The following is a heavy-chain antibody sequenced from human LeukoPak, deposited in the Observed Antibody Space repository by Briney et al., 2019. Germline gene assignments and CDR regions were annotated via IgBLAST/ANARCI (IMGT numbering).Heavy chain of an antibody. CDR3: ARCGLLRAFDI. CDR1: GYSISSGYY. D-gene: IGHD3-10*01. J-gene: IGHJ3*02. Sequence: PSETLSLTCTVSGYSISSGYYWGWIRQPPGKGLELIGSINHSGGTYYNPSLKSRVTISVDTSKNQFSLKLNSVNPEDTAVYYCARCGLLRAFDIWGQGTMVTVSS. CDR2: INHSGGT. V-gene: IGHV4-38-2*02.